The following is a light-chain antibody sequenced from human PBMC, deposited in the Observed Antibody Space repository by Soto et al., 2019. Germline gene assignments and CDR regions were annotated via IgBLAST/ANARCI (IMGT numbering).Light chain of an antibody. CDR3: FSFAGSTVL. CDR1: SSDIGAYNY. Sequence: QSALTQPPSASGSPGQSVTISCTGTSSDIGAYNYVSWYQQHPGKAPKLMILEVTKRPSGVPDRFPGSKSGNTTSLTVSGLQAEDEADYYCFSFAGSTVLFGGGTKLTVL. V-gene: IGLV2-8*01. CDR2: EVT. J-gene: IGLJ2*01.